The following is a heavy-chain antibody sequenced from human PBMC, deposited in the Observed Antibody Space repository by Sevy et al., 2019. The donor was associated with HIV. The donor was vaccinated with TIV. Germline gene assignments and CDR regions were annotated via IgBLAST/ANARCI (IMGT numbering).Heavy chain of an antibody. CDR3: TRGKGSSDY. Sequence: GGSLRLSCAASGFTFSNFGMHWVRQAPGKGPEWVTFIRYDGSTKYYVDSVKGRFIISRDNSKNTVYLQMNSLRGEDTAVYYCTRGKGSSDYWGQGTLVTVSS. D-gene: IGHD6-6*01. V-gene: IGHV3-30*02. CDR2: IRYDGSTK. CDR1: GFTFSNFG. J-gene: IGHJ4*02.